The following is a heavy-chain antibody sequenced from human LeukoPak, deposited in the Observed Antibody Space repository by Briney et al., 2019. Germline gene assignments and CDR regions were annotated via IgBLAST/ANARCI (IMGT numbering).Heavy chain of an antibody. Sequence: GGSLRLSCAGSGFTFSSHWIGWVRQAPGKGLEWVAHINQDGSQKYYVDSVEGRFTISRDNAKNSLYLQMNSLRAEDTAVYYCAKGYSGSYFDYWGQGTLVTVSS. CDR1: GFTFSSHW. CDR2: INQDGSQK. D-gene: IGHD1-26*01. V-gene: IGHV3-7*01. CDR3: AKGYSGSYFDY. J-gene: IGHJ4*02.